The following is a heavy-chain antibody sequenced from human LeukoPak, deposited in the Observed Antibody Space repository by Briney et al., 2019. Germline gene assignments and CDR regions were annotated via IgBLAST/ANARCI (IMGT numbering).Heavy chain of an antibody. CDR2: IHYSGRT. CDR3: ARDSIPSSYWYLDL. V-gene: IGHV4-61*01. D-gene: IGHD2-2*02. Sequence: PSETLSLTCIVSGGSVSSGSYYWSWIRQPPGKGLEWIGYIHYSGRTNYNPSLKSRVTISVDTSKNQFSLRLSSVTAADTAVYYCARDSIPSSYWYLDLWGRGTLVTVSS. J-gene: IGHJ2*01. CDR1: GGSVSSGSYY.